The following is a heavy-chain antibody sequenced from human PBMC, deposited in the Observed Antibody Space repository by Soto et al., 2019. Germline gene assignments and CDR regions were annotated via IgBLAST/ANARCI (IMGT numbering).Heavy chain of an antibody. J-gene: IGHJ6*02. CDR3: AKDNTSFYYDSSGYYTGPYGMDV. CDR2: ISYDGSNK. D-gene: IGHD3-22*01. V-gene: IGHV3-30*18. Sequence: PGGSLRLSCAASGFTFSSYGMHWVRQAPGKGLEWVAVISYDGSNKYYADSVKGRFTISRDNSKNTLYLQMNSLRAEDTAVYYCAKDNTSFYYDSSGYYTGPYGMDVWGQGTTVTVSS. CDR1: GFTFSSYG.